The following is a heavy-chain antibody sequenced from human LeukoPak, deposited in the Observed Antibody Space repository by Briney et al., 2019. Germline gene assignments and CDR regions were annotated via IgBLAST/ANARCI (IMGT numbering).Heavy chain of an antibody. J-gene: IGHJ5*02. D-gene: IGHD3-10*01. Sequence: LAGGSLRLSCAASEFSVGSNYMTWVRQAPGKGLEWVSLIYSGGSTYYADSVKGRFTISRDNSKNTLYLQMNSLRAEDTAVYYCAKDLMRDLWFGESWGQGTLVTISS. CDR2: IYSGGST. CDR1: EFSVGSNY. V-gene: IGHV3-66*01. CDR3: AKDLMRDLWFGES.